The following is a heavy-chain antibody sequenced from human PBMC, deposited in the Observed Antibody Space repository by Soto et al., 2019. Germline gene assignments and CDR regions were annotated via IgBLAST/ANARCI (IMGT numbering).Heavy chain of an antibody. CDR1: GFTVSSNY. J-gene: IGHJ5*02. D-gene: IGHD6-19*01. CDR2: IYSGGST. V-gene: IGHV3-66*01. Sequence: PGGSLRLSCAASGFTVSSNYMSWVRQAPGKGLEWVSVIYSGGSTYYADSVKGRFTISRDNSKNTLYLQMNSLRAEDTAVYYCARDQYSSGWYHQPWFDPWGQGTLVTVSS. CDR3: ARDQYSSGWYHQPWFDP.